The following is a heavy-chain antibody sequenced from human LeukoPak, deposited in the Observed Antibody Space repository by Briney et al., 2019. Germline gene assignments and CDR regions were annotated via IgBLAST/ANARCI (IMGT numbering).Heavy chain of an antibody. CDR2: IYHSGST. V-gene: IGHV4-4*02. CDR3: ARGKYYYGSGSSNWFDP. D-gene: IGHD3-10*01. CDR1: GGSISSSNW. Sequence: SETLSLTCAGSGGSISSSNWWSWVRQPPGKGLEWIGEIYHSGSTNYNPSLKSRVTISVDQSKNQFSLKLSSVTAADTAVYYCARGKYYYGSGSSNWFDPWGQGTLVTVSS. J-gene: IGHJ5*02.